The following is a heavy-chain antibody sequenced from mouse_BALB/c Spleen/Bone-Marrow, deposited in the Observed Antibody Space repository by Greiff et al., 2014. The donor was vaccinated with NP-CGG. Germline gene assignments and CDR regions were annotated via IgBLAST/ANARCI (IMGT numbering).Heavy chain of an antibody. Sequence: DVKLVESGGGLVQPGGSLKLSCAASGFTFSSYGMSWVRQTPDKRLELVATINSNGGSTYYPDSVKGRFTISRDNAKNTLYLQMSSLKSEDTAMYHCGLRNAMDYWGQGTSVTVSS. CDR3: GLRNAMDY. D-gene: IGHD6-5*01. J-gene: IGHJ4*01. CDR2: INSNGGST. V-gene: IGHV5-6-3*01. CDR1: GFTFSSYG.